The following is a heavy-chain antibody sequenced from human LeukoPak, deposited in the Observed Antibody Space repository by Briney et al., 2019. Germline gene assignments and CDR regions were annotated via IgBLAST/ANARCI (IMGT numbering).Heavy chain of an antibody. CDR3: ARVGAYCGGDCCTQDY. D-gene: IGHD2-21*02. V-gene: IGHV1-69*05. Sequence: SVKVSCKASGGTFSSYAISWVRQAPGQGLEWMGRIIPIFGTANYAQKFQGRVTITTDESTSTAYMELSSLRSEDTAVYYCARVGAYCGGDCCTQDYSGQGTLVTVSS. CDR2: IIPIFGTA. CDR1: GGTFSSYA. J-gene: IGHJ4*02.